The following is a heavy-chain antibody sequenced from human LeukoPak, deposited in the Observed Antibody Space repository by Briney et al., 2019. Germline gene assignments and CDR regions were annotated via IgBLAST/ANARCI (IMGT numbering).Heavy chain of an antibody. CDR1: GYTFTAYY. J-gene: IGHJ4*02. CDR2: INPNSGDT. CDR3: AREGYCTGSSCSLDY. V-gene: IGHV1-2*02. Sequence: ASVKVSCKASGYTFTAYYMHWVRQAPGQGLEWMGWINPNSGDTNYAQKFQGRVSMTRDTSISTAYMELSRLRSDDTAVYYCAREGYCTGSSCSLDYWGQGTLVTVSS. D-gene: IGHD2-15*01.